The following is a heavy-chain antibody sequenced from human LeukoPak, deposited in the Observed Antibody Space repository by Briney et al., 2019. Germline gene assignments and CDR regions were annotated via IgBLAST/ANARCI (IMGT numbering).Heavy chain of an antibody. CDR2: INCDNGDR. V-gene: IGHV1-2*02. CDR3: ARHIVVVPAARGIYGMDV. J-gene: IGHJ6*02. D-gene: IGHD2-2*01. Sequence: ASVKVSCKASGDTFTGNHLHWVRQAPGRGLEWMGWINCDNGDRKSAQKFQGRVTLTRDTSISTAYMELRSLRSDDTAVYYCARHIVVVPAARGIYGMDVWGQGTTVTVSS. CDR1: GDTFTGNH.